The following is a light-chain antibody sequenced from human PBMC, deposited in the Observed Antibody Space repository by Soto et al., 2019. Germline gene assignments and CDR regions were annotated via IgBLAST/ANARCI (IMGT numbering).Light chain of an antibody. V-gene: IGLV6-57*01. Sequence: NFMLTQPHSVSESPGKTVTISCTRSSGSIASNYVQWYQQRPGSSPTTVIYGDNQRPSGVPDRFSGSIDSSSNTASLTISGLKTEDEADYYCQSYATSSGVFGGGTKLTVL. CDR1: SGSIASNY. J-gene: IGLJ3*02. CDR3: QSYATSSGV. CDR2: GDN.